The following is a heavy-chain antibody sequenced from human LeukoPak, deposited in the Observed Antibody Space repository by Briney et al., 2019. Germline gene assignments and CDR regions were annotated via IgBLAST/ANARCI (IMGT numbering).Heavy chain of an antibody. CDR1: GGSISSSSYY. CDR3: ASPGGRIAVAETYFQH. D-gene: IGHD6-19*01. CDR2: IYYSGST. Sequence: SETLSLTCTVSGGSISSSSYYWGWIRQPPGKGLEWIGSIYYSGSTYYNPSLKSRVTISVDTSKNQFSLKLSSVTATDTAVYYCASPGGRIAVAETYFQHWGQGTLVTVSS. J-gene: IGHJ1*01. V-gene: IGHV4-39*01.